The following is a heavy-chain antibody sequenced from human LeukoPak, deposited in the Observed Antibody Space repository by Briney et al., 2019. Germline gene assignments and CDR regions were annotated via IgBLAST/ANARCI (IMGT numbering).Heavy chain of an antibody. CDR3: AGDSEDFYGMDV. CDR1: GGSISSYY. CDR2: IYYSGST. V-gene: IGHV4-59*12. J-gene: IGHJ6*02. Sequence: PSETLSLTCTVSGGSISSYYWSWIRQPPGKGLEWIGYIYYSGSTNYNPSLKSRVTISVDTSKNQFSLKLSSVTAADTAVYYCAGDSEDFYGMDVWGQGTTVTVSS. D-gene: IGHD3-3*01.